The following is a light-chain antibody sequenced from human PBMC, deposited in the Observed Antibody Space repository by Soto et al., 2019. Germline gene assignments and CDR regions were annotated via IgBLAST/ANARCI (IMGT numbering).Light chain of an antibody. CDR1: QSISNW. J-gene: IGKJ4*01. Sequence: DIQMSPPSSTLPDSVGDRVTMTCPASQSISNWLAWYQQKPGTAPKVLIYHAYNLHSGVQSRFSGSGSGKEFTLTISSLQPDDFATYYCQKYNSYHLTFGGGTKVDIK. V-gene: IGKV1-5*01. CDR3: QKYNSYHLT. CDR2: HAY.